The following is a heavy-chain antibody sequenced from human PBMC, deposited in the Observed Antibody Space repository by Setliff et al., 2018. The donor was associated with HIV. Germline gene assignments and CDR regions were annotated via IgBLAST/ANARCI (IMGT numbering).Heavy chain of an antibody. V-gene: IGHV4-39*07. CDR1: GGSFIGSSFQ. CDR2: IAYSGTTMYT. J-gene: IGHJ4*02. Sequence: SATLSLTCTVSGGSFIGSSFQSTWIRQTPGKGLEWIADIAYSGTTMYTNYNPSLESRVIVSEDTSRDQFFLKLTSVTADDTAIYYCARGPPFAYWGQGLLVTVSS. CDR3: ARGPPFAY.